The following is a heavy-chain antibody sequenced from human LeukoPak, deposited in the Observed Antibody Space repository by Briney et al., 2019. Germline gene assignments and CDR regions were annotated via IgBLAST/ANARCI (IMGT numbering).Heavy chain of an antibody. CDR2: ISSSSSYI. D-gene: IGHD4-11*01. Sequence: PGGSLRLSCAASGFTFSSYAMHWVRQAPGKGLEWVSSISSSSSYIYYADSVKGRFTISRDNAKNSLYLQMNSLRAEDTAVYYCARDYDYSNYVYYYYYYGMDVWGQGTTVTVSS. CDR3: ARDYDYSNYVYYYYYYGMDV. V-gene: IGHV3-21*01. J-gene: IGHJ6*02. CDR1: GFTFSSYA.